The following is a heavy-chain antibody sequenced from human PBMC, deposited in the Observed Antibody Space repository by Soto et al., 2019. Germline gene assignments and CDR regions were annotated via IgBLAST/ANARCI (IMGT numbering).Heavy chain of an antibody. Sequence: SETLSLTCTVSGGSISSYYWSWIRQPPGKGLEWIGYIYYSGSTNYNPSLKSRVTISVDTSKNQFSLKLSSVTAADTAVYYCARVQELLWFGELLSWFDPWGQGTLVTVSS. V-gene: IGHV4-59*01. J-gene: IGHJ5*02. CDR1: GGSISSYY. CDR2: IYYSGST. D-gene: IGHD3-10*01. CDR3: ARVQELLWFGELLSWFDP.